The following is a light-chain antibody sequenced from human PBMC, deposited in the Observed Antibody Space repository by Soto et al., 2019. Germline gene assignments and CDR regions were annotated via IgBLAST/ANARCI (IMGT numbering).Light chain of an antibody. J-gene: IGKJ2*02. CDR1: QSVSSN. V-gene: IGKV3-15*01. CDR2: GAS. CDR3: QQYNNWPPGCT. Sequence: EIVMTQSPATLSVSPGERATLSCRASQSVSSNLAWYQQKPGQAPRLLIYGASTMPTGIPARFSGSGSGTEFTLTISSLQSEDFAVYYCQQYNNWPPGCTFGQGTKLEIK.